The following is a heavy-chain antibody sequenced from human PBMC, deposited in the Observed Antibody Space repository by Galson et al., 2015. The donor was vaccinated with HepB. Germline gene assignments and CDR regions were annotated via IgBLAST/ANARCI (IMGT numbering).Heavy chain of an antibody. CDR3: AKAREAAAGTGRYFDY. J-gene: IGHJ4*02. Sequence: SLRLSCAASGFTFSNYAMSWVRQAPGKGLEWVSAISASGTGAYYADSVKGRFTISRDNSKNTLYLQMNSLRVDDTAVYYCAKAREAAAGTGRYFDYWGQGTLVTVSS. V-gene: IGHV3-23*01. D-gene: IGHD6-13*01. CDR2: ISASGTGA. CDR1: GFTFSNYA.